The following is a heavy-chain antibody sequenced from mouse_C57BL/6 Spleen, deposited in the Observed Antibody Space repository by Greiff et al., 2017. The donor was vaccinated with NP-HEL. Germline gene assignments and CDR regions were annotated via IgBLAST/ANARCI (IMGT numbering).Heavy chain of an antibody. V-gene: IGHV5-9-1*02. Sequence: EVKVVESGEGLVKPGGSLKLSCAASGFTFSSYAMSWVRQTPEKRLEWVAYISSGGDYIYYADTVKGRFTISRDNARNTLYLQMSSLKSEDTAMYYCTRDLYYYGSSYPYYFDYWGQGTTLTVSS. CDR3: TRDLYYYGSSYPYYFDY. D-gene: IGHD1-1*01. CDR2: ISSGGDYI. J-gene: IGHJ2*01. CDR1: GFTFSSYA.